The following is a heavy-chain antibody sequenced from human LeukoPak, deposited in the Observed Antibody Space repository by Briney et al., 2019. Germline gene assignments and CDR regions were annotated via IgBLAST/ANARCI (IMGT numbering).Heavy chain of an antibody. J-gene: IGHJ5*02. V-gene: IGHV4-34*01. CDR2: INHSGST. CDR3: ARGRHSDFWSGYYTGSWFDP. Sequence: PSETLSLTCAVYGGSFSGYYWGWIRQPPGKGLEWIGEINHSGSTNYNPSLKSRVTISVDTSKNQFSLKLSSVTAADTAVYYCARGRHSDFWSGYYTGSWFDPWGRGTLVTVSS. CDR1: GGSFSGYY. D-gene: IGHD3-3*01.